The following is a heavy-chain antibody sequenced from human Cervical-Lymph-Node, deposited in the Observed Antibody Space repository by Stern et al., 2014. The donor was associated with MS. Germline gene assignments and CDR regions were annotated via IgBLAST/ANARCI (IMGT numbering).Heavy chain of an antibody. Sequence: EVQLVESGGGLVQPGGSLTLSCVASGFSIRSYWMHWVRQGPGRGLEWVARINRDGTSKDHAVSVRGRFTISRDNARNTLYLQMHSLRAEDAAVYYCSKDTYGPEDFWGQGTSVTVSS. CDR2: INRDGTSK. CDR1: GFSIRSYW. V-gene: IGHV3-74*01. D-gene: IGHD3-10*01. CDR3: SKDTYGPEDF. J-gene: IGHJ4*02.